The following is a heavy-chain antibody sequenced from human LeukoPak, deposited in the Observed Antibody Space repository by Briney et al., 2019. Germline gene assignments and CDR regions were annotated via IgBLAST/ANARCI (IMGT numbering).Heavy chain of an antibody. V-gene: IGHV4-34*01. D-gene: IGHD1-26*01. CDR2: INHSGST. Sequence: PGGSLRLSCAASGFSFKDYWMSWVRQPPGKGLEWIGEINHSGSTNYNPSLKSRVTISVDTSKNQFSLKLSSVTAADTAVYYRARIGYSGSYHDAFDIWGQGTMVTVSS. CDR1: GFSFKDYW. CDR3: ARIGYSGSYHDAFDI. J-gene: IGHJ3*02.